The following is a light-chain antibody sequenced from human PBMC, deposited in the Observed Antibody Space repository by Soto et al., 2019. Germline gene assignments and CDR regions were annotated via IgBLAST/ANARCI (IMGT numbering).Light chain of an antibody. J-gene: IGLJ1*01. Sequence: QSVLTQPPSAAGSPGQSVTISCTGTSSDVGAYNYVSWYQQHPGKAPKVMIYEVSKRPSGVPDRFSGSKSDNTASLTVSGLQAEDEADYYCSSYAGTNNFDVFGTGTKATVL. CDR1: SSDVGAYNY. CDR3: SSYAGTNNFDV. CDR2: EVS. V-gene: IGLV2-8*01.